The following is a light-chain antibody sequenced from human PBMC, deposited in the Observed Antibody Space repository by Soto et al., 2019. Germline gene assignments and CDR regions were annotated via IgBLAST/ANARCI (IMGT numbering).Light chain of an antibody. CDR3: QTWGTAIWV. J-gene: IGLJ3*02. Sequence: QSVLTQSPSASASLGASVKLTCTLSSEHINYAIAWHQQQPEKGPRFLMKLNSDGSHNKGDGIPDRFSGSSSGAERYLTISSLQSEDEADYYCQTWGTAIWVFGGGTKLTVL. CDR1: SEHINYA. V-gene: IGLV4-69*01. CDR2: LNSDGSH.